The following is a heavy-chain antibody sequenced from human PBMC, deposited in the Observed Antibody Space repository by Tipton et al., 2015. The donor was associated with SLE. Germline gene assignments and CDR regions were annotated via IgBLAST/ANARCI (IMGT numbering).Heavy chain of an antibody. Sequence: TLSLTCAVSGASITSSDWWSWVRQPPGKGLEYIGEIHHRGSTNYKSSLRGRVTISVDKSKNLFSLKLTSVTAADTAVYYCARWIPLTGINVWGQGATVTVSS. CDR3: ARWIPLTGINV. CDR1: GASITSSDW. CDR2: IHHRGST. D-gene: IGHD5-18*01. J-gene: IGHJ6*02. V-gene: IGHV4-4*02.